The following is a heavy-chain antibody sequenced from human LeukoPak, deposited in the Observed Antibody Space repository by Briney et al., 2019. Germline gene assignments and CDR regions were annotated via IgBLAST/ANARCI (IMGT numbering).Heavy chain of an antibody. Sequence: GGSLRLSCAASGFTFSSYGMHWVRQAPGKGLEWVAFIRYDGSNKYYADSVKGRFTISRDNSKNTLYLQMNSLRAEDTAVYYCAKGGHYCYDSSDYWGQGTLVTVSS. CDR1: GFTFSSYG. V-gene: IGHV3-30*02. J-gene: IGHJ4*02. D-gene: IGHD3-22*01. CDR3: AKGGHYCYDSSDY. CDR2: IRYDGSNK.